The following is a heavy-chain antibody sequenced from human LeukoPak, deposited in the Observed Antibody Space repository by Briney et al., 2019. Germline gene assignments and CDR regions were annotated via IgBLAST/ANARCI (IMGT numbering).Heavy chain of an antibody. CDR2: ISGSGGST. D-gene: IGHD5-24*01. CDR3: AKYRDGCTEY. CDR1: GFTFSSYA. Sequence: GGSLRLSCAASGFTFSSYAMSWVRQAPGKGLEWVSAISGSGGSTYYADSVEGRFTISRDNSKNTVSLQMNNLRVEDTAIYYCAKYRDGCTEYWGQGTLVTVSS. V-gene: IGHV3-23*01. J-gene: IGHJ4*02.